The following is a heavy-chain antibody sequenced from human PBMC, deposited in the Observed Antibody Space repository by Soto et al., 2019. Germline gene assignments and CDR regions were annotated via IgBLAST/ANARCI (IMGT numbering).Heavy chain of an antibody. CDR2: ISYDGSNK. V-gene: IGHV3-30*18. Sequence: QVQLVESGGDVVQPGRSLRVSCAASGFSFSNYGMHWVRQAPGKGLEWVALISYDGSNKYYADSVKGRFTISRDNSRTTLYLQMNSLRAEDTAVYYCAKDLARACSGGDCYNDNQYFHHWGQGTLVTVSS. J-gene: IGHJ1*01. CDR3: AKDLARACSGGDCYNDNQYFHH. CDR1: GFSFSNYG. D-gene: IGHD2-15*01.